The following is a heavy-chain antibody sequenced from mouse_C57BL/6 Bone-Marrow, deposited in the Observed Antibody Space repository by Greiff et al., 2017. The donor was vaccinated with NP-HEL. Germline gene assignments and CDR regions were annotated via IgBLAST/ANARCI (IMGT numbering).Heavy chain of an antibody. V-gene: IGHV14-4*01. J-gene: IGHJ3*01. CDR3: TTYRGTTWFAY. CDR1: GFNITDDY. D-gene: IGHD2-12*01. CDR2: IDPENGDT. Sequence: EVQLQESGAELVRPGASVKLSCTASGFNITDDYMHWVKQRPEQGLEWIGWIDPENGDTEYASKFQGKATITADTSSNTAYLQLSSLTSEDTAVYYCTTYRGTTWFAYWGQGTLVTVSA.